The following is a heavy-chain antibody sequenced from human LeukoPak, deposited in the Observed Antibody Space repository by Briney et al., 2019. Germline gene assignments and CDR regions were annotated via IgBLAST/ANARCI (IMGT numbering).Heavy chain of an antibody. Sequence: SETLSLTCAVYGGSFSGYYWSWIRQPPGKGLEWIGEINHSGSTNYNPSLKSRGTISVDTSKNQFSLKLSSVTAADTAVYYCARGDYYDSSGYDYWGQGTLVTVSS. CDR1: GGSFSGYY. V-gene: IGHV4-34*01. D-gene: IGHD3-22*01. CDR3: ARGDYYDSSGYDY. CDR2: INHSGST. J-gene: IGHJ4*02.